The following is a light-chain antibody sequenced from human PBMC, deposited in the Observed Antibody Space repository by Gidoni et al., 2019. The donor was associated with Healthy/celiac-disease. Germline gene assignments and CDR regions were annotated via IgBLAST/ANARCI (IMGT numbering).Light chain of an antibody. CDR3: SSYTSSSTRV. CDR2: EVS. V-gene: IGLV2-14*01. CDR1: SSYVGGYNY. J-gene: IGLJ1*01. Sequence: QSALTQPAPVSGSPGQSITISCTGTSSYVGGYNYVSWYQQHPGKAPKLMIYEVSNRPSGVSNRFSGSKSGNTASLTISGLQAEDEADYYCSSYTSSSTRVFGTGAKVTVL.